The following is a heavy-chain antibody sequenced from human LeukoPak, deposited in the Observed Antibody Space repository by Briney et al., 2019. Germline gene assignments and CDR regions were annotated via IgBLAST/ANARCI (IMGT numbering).Heavy chain of an antibody. Sequence: PGGSLRLSCAASGFTFSSYAMSWVRQAPGKGLEWVAAIKGDESEIYYVDSVKGRFTISRDNTKNSLYLQMNNLRAEDTAVFYCARDVYWGQGTLVTVSS. CDR2: IKGDESEI. CDR3: ARDVY. CDR1: GFTFSSYA. V-gene: IGHV3-7*04. J-gene: IGHJ4*02.